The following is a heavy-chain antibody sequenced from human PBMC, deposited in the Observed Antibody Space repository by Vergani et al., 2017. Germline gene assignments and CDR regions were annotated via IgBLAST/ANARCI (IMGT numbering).Heavy chain of an antibody. Sequence: VQLVESGGGVVQPGRSLRLSCAASGFTFSSYGMHWVRQAPGKGLEWVSSISSSSSYIYYADSVKGRFTISRDNAKNSLYLQMNSLRAEDTAVYYCARKHISNYYDSSGYYYMGYYYGMDVWGQGTTVTVSS. V-gene: IGHV3-21*04. D-gene: IGHD3-22*01. J-gene: IGHJ6*02. CDR3: ARKHISNYYDSSGYYYMGYYYGMDV. CDR1: GFTFSSYG. CDR2: ISSSSSYI.